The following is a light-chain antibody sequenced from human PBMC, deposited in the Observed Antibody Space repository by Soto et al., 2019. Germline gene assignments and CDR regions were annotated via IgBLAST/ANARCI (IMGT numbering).Light chain of an antibody. CDR2: EVT. Sequence: QSALTQPASVSGSPGQSITISCTGTSSDVGGYNYVSWYQQHPGKAPKLMIFEVTHRPSGVSNRFSGSKSGNTASLTISGLQAEDEADYYCASYTSITTWVFGGGTKLTVL. V-gene: IGLV2-14*01. J-gene: IGLJ3*02. CDR3: ASYTSITTWV. CDR1: SSDVGGYNY.